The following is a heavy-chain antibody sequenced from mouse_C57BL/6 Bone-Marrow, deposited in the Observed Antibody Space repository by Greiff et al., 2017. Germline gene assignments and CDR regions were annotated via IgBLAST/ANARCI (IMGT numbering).Heavy chain of an antibody. CDR1: GYTFTDYN. CDR2: INPNNGGT. J-gene: IGHJ4*01. Sequence: EVKLMESGPELVKPGASVKIPCKASGYTFTDYNMDWVKQSHGKSLEWIGDINPNNGGTIYNQRFKGKATLTVDKSSSTAYMELRSLTSEDTAVYYCASGEYAMDYWGQGTSVTVSS. V-gene: IGHV1-18*01. CDR3: ASGEYAMDY.